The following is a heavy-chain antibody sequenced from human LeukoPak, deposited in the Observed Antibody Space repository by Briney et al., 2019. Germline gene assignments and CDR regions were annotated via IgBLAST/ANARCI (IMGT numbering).Heavy chain of an antibody. V-gene: IGHV4-39*07. D-gene: IGHD3-9*01. Sequence: SETLSLTCTVSGVSISTSNSYWGWIRQPPWKGLEWIGSIYYTGSTYYNPSLKSRVTISVDTSKNQFSLKLSSVTAADTAVYYCASSLLTGYYIGSWDYWGQGTLVTVSS. J-gene: IGHJ4*02. CDR2: IYYTGST. CDR3: ASSLLTGYYIGSWDY. CDR1: GVSISTSNSY.